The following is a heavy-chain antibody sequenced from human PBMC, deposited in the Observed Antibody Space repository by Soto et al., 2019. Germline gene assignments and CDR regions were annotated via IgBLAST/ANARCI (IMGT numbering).Heavy chain of an antibody. D-gene: IGHD6-13*01. CDR2: ISGGGGTT. Sequence: EVQLLESGGGLVQPEGSLRLSCAASGFTFSSYAMNWVRQAPGKGLEWVSGISGGGGTTYYADSVKGRFTISRDNSKNTLYLQVNSLRAEDTAVYYCAKDPAAAGTISRYFQDWGQGTLVTVSS. V-gene: IGHV3-23*01. CDR3: AKDPAAAGTISRYFQD. CDR1: GFTFSSYA. J-gene: IGHJ1*01.